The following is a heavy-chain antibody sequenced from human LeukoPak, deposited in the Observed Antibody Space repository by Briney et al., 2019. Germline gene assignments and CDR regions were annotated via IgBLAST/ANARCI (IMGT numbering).Heavy chain of an antibody. Sequence: GGSLRLSCAASGFTFSSYAMHWVRQAPGKGLEWVAAISYDGSNKYYADSVKGRFTISRDNSKNTLYLQMNSLRAEDTAVYYCARDRRAAGPPFDAFDIWGQGTMVTVSS. CDR2: ISYDGSNK. CDR3: ARDRRAAGPPFDAFDI. J-gene: IGHJ3*02. D-gene: IGHD6-13*01. CDR1: GFTFSSYA. V-gene: IGHV3-30*01.